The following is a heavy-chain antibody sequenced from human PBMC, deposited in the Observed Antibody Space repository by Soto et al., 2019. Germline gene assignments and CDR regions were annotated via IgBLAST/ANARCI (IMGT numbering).Heavy chain of an antibody. D-gene: IGHD3-22*01. CDR1: GFTFSSYA. J-gene: IGHJ6*02. CDR3: ARDYDSSGYYSIHYYYGMDV. CDR2: ISYDGSNK. Sequence: GGSLRLSCAASGFTFSSYAMHWVRQAPGKGLEWVAVISYDGSNKYYADSVKGRFTISRDNSKNTLYLQMNSLRAEDTAVYYCARDYDSSGYYSIHYYYGMDVWGQGTTVTVSS. V-gene: IGHV3-30-3*01.